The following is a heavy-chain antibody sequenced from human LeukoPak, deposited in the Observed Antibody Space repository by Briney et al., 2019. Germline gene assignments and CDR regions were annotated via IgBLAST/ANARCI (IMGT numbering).Heavy chain of an antibody. CDR3: ARDDPVGELVSH. V-gene: IGHV1-46*01. CDR1: GYTFTSYY. Sequence: ASVKVSCKASGYTFTSYYMHWARQAPGQGLEWMGIINPSGGSTSYAQKFQGRVTMTRDTSTSTVYMELSSLRSEDTAVYYCARDDPVGELVSHWGQGTLVTVSS. CDR2: INPSGGST. J-gene: IGHJ4*02. D-gene: IGHD6-6*01.